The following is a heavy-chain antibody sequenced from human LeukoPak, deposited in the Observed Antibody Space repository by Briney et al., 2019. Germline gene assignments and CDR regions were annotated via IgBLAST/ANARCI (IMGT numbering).Heavy chain of an antibody. CDR3: ARVVERPDNWFDP. J-gene: IGHJ5*02. V-gene: IGHV4-30-4*01. D-gene: IGHD1-1*01. Sequence: PSETLSLTCTVSGGSISSGGYYWSWIRQPPGKGLEWIGYIYYSGSAYYNPSLKSRVTISVDASKNQFSLKLSSVTAADTAVYYCARVVERPDNWFDPWGQGTLVTVSS. CDR1: GGSISSGGYY. CDR2: IYYSGSA.